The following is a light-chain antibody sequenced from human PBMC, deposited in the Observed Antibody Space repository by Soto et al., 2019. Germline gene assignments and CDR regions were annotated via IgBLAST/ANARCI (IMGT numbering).Light chain of an antibody. J-gene: IGLJ7*01. CDR3: CSSAGSSTKD. Sequence: QSVLAQPASVSGSPGHSITISCTRTSSDGGSYNLVSWYKQHPAKAPKLMIYEGSKRPSGGSNRFSGSKSGTTASLTISRLQAEDEADYYCCSSAGSSTKDIGG. V-gene: IGLV2-23*01. CDR1: SSDGGSYNL. CDR2: EGS.